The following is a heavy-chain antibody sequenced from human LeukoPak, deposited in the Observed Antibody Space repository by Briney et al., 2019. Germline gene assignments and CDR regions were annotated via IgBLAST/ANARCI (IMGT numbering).Heavy chain of an antibody. CDR3: AKDRGGILSSWFDP. V-gene: IGHV3-9*01. J-gene: IGHJ5*02. D-gene: IGHD3-10*01. CDR2: ISWNSGSI. CDR1: GFTFDDYA. Sequence: PGGSLRLSCAASGFTFDDYAMHWVRQAPGKGLEWVSGISWNSGSIGYADSVKGRFTISRDNAKNSLYLQMNSLRAEDTALYYCAKDRGGILSSWFDPWGQGTLVTVSS.